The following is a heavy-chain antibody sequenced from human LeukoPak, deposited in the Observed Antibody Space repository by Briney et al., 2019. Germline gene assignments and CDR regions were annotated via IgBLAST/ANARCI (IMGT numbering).Heavy chain of an antibody. CDR2: INPNSGGT. V-gene: IGHV1-2*04. CDR1: GYTFTGYY. Sequence: ASVTVSCKASGYTFTGYYMHWVRQAPGQGLEWMGWINPNSGGTNYAQKFQGWVTMTRDTSISTAYMELSRLRSDDTAVYYCARKLPSHPFDYWGQGTLVTVSS. D-gene: IGHD1-7*01. J-gene: IGHJ4*02. CDR3: ARKLPSHPFDY.